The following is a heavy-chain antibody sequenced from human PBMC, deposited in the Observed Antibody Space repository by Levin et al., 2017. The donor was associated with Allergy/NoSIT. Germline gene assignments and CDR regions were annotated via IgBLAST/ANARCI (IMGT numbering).Heavy chain of an antibody. D-gene: IGHD4-17*01. CDR3: TSDYGDYFFGDY. V-gene: IGHV3-15*01. CDR1: GFTFSKAW. CDR2: IKSKSDGETT. Sequence: SCAASGFTFSKAWMSWVRQAPGKGLEWVGRIKSKSDGETTDYAAPVKGRFTISRDDSKNTLYLQMNSLKTEDTAVYYCTSDYGDYFFGDYWGQGTLVTVSS. J-gene: IGHJ4*02.